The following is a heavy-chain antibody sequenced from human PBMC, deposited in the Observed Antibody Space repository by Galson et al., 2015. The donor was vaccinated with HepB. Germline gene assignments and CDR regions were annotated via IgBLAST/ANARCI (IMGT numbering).Heavy chain of an antibody. CDR2: IDPSDSYT. CDR3: ARVRAGSSWPEV. V-gene: IGHV5-10-1*01. Sequence: QSGAEVKKPGESLRISCKGSGYSFTSYWISWVRQMPGKGLEWMGRIDPSDSYTNYSPSFLGHVTISADKSISTAYLQWSSLKASDTAMYYCARVRAGSSWPEVWGQGTTVTVSS. J-gene: IGHJ6*02. D-gene: IGHD6-13*01. CDR1: GYSFTSYW.